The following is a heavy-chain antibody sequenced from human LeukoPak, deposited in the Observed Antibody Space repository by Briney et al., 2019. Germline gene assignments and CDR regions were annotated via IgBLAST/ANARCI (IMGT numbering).Heavy chain of an antibody. CDR1: GFTVSSNY. CDR2: IYSGGST. J-gene: IGHJ3*02. D-gene: IGHD1-26*01. Sequence: GGSLRLSCAVSGFTVSSNYMSWVRQAPGKGLEWVSVIYSGGSTYYADSVKGRFTISRDNSKNTLYLQMNSLRAEDTAVYYCASELRWELPGDAFDIWGQGTMVTVSS. CDR3: ASELRWELPGDAFDI. V-gene: IGHV3-66*01.